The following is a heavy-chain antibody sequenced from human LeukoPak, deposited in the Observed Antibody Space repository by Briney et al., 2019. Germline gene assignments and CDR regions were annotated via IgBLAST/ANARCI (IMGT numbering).Heavy chain of an antibody. CDR3: VRGNDYGGPHY. D-gene: IGHD4-23*01. CDR1: GFTFSNYA. J-gene: IGHJ4*02. V-gene: IGHV3-23*01. Sequence: GGSLRLSCAASGFTFSNYAMSWVRQAPGKGLEWVSTLSGTGGSTYYADSVKGRFTISRDNGKNTLFLQMNSLRAEDAAVYYCVRGNDYGGPHYWGQGTLVTVSS. CDR2: LSGTGGST.